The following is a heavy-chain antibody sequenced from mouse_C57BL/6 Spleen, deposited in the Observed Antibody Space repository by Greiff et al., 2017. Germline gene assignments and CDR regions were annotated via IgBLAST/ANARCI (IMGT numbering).Heavy chain of an antibody. D-gene: IGHD2-2*01. V-gene: IGHV1-15*01. Sequence: VQLQQSGAELVRPGASVTLSCKASGYTFTDYEMHWVKQTPVHGLEWIGAIDPETGGTAYNQKFKGKAILTADKSSSTAYMELRSLTSEDSAVYYCTRRVTTGAMDYWGQGTSVTVSS. CDR2: IDPETGGT. CDR3: TRRVTTGAMDY. J-gene: IGHJ4*01. CDR1: GYTFTDYE.